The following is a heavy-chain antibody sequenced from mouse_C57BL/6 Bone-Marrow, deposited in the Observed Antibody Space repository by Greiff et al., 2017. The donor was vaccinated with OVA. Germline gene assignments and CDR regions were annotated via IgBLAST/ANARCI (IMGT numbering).Heavy chain of an antibody. D-gene: IGHD1-1*01. CDR1: GYTFTRYW. CDR2: INPSNGGT. CDR3: ARHYYCSSPLFDF. V-gene: IGHV1-53*01. J-gene: IGHJ2*01. Sequence: QVQLQQPGTELVKPGASVKLSCKASGYTFTRYWMHWVKQRPGQGLEWIGNINPSNGGTNYNEKFKSKATLTVDKSSRTDYMQRGSLTSEDSAVYYCARHYYCSSPLFDFWGQGTTLTVSS.